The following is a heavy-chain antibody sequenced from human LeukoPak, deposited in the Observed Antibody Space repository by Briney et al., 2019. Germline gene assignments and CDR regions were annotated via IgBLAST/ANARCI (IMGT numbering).Heavy chain of an antibody. CDR3: ARVTSGAFDI. CDR2: IYYTGST. Sequence: PSETLSLTCTVSGVSVTNSNYYWGWIRQHSGKGLEWIGYIYYTGSTDYNPSLKSRLTISIDTSKNQFSLKLSSLTAADTAVYYCARVTSGAFDIWGQGTMVTVSS. CDR1: GVSVTNSNYY. V-gene: IGHV4-31*03. J-gene: IGHJ3*02.